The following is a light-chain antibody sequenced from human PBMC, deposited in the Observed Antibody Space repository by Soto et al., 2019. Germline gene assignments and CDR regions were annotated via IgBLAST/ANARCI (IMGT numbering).Light chain of an antibody. V-gene: IGKV3-11*01. CDR3: QQRSNWPPFT. J-gene: IGKJ2*01. Sequence: EIVLTQSPATVSLSPGERATLSCRASQSVSSYLAWYQQKPGQAPRLLIYDASNRATGIPARFSGSGSGTDFTLTTSSLEPEDFAVYYCQQRSNWPPFTFGQGTKLEIK. CDR1: QSVSSY. CDR2: DAS.